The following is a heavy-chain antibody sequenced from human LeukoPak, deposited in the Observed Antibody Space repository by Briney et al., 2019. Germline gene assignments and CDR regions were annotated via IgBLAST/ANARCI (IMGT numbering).Heavy chain of an antibody. Sequence: PSEALSLTCTVSGGSLGSYHWSWIRQPPGKGLEWIGYINYSGTSNYNPSLKSRVSISVDTSKNQFSLKLSSVTAADTAVYYCARGTMMVGPWGQGTQVTVSS. J-gene: IGHJ5*02. CDR2: INYSGTS. CDR1: GGSLGSYH. V-gene: IGHV4-59*01. D-gene: IGHD3-22*01. CDR3: ARGTMMVGP.